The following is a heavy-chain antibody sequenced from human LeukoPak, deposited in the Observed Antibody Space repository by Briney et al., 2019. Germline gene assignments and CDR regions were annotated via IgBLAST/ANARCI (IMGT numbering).Heavy chain of an antibody. J-gene: IGHJ6*02. D-gene: IGHD3-10*01. CDR3: ARDRSLGSYYYGMDV. Sequence: GGSLRLSCAASGFTFSSYAMSWVRQAPGKGLEWVSAISGSGGSTYYADSVKGRFTISRDNSKNTLYLQMNSLRAEDTAVYYCARDRSLGSYYYGMDVWGQGTTVTVSS. V-gene: IGHV3-23*01. CDR2: ISGSGGST. CDR1: GFTFSSYA.